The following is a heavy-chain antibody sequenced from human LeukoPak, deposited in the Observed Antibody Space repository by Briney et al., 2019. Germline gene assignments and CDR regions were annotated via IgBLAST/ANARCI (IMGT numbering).Heavy chain of an antibody. D-gene: IGHD1-1*01. J-gene: IGHJ4*02. Sequence: GGSLRLSCAASGLTFSSYSMHWVRQAPGKGLEWVAFIRYDGSNTYYADSVKGRFTISRDNSKNTLYLQMNSLRTEDTAVYYGAKPEGTDYWGQGTLVTVSS. CDR2: IRYDGSNT. CDR1: GLTFSSYS. CDR3: AKPEGTDY. V-gene: IGHV3-30*02.